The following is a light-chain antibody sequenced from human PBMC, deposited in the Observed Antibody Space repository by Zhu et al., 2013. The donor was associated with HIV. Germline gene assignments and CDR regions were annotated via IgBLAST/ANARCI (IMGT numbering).Light chain of an antibody. J-gene: IGLJ3*02. V-gene: IGLV1-51*01. CDR2: DNN. Sequence: QSVLTQPPSVSAAPGQKVTISCSGSTSNIGNNFVSWYQQLPGAAPKLLIYDNNERPSGIPDRFSGSKSGTSATLGIAGLQTGDEADYKCGTWDSSLRIWVFGGGTKVTVL. CDR3: GTWDSSLRIWV. CDR1: TSNIGNNF.